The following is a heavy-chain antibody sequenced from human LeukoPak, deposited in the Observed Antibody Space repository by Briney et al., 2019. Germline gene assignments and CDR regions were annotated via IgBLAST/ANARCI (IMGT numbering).Heavy chain of an antibody. CDR1: GGSISSYY. Sequence: PSETLSPTCTVSGGSISSYYWSWIRQPPGKGLEWIGYIYYSGSTNYNPSLKSRVTISVDTSKNQFSLKLSSVTAADTAVYYCARESPVRYAFDIWGQGTMVTVSS. V-gene: IGHV4-59*01. CDR2: IYYSGST. J-gene: IGHJ3*02. CDR3: ARESPVRYAFDI.